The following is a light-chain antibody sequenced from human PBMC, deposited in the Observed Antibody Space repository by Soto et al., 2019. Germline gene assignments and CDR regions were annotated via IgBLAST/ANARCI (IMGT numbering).Light chain of an antibody. CDR1: QSVSSY. CDR2: GAS. V-gene: IGKV3-15*01. CDR3: QQYNNWPIT. Sequence: EIVLRRARAKRTLSPCERPTLSCRASQSVSSYLAWYQQKPGQAPRLLIYGASTRATGIPARFSGSGSGTEFTLTISSLQSEDFAVYYCQQYNNWPITFGQGTRLEIK. J-gene: IGKJ5*01.